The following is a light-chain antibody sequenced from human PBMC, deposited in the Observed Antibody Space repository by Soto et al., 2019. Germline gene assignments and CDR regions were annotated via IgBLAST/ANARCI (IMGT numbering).Light chain of an antibody. CDR2: AAY. CDR3: EKDNRSPQT. V-gene: IGKV1-27*01. CDR1: QGISNY. Sequence: DIQMTQSPSSLSASVGDRVTITCRASQGISNYLAWYQQKPGKVPKLLIYAAYTLRSGVPSRFSGSASRTDVTLTISGLQPDDVATYYCEKDNRSPQTCGTGIKVDIK. J-gene: IGKJ3*01.